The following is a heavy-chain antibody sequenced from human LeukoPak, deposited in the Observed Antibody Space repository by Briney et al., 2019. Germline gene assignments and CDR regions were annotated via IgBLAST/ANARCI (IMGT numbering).Heavy chain of an antibody. Sequence: ETLSLTCTVSGGSISSYYWSWIRQPPGKGLEWVSSITTSGDGTYYAASVKGRFTISRDNSKNTLYLQMNSLRAEDTAMYYCAKDSPVATRWGQGTLVTVSS. CDR3: AKDSPVATR. J-gene: IGHJ4*02. CDR2: ITTSGDGT. CDR1: GGSISSYY. V-gene: IGHV3-23*01. D-gene: IGHD1-26*01.